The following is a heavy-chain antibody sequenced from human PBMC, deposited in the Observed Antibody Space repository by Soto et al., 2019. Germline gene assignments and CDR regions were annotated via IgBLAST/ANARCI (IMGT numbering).Heavy chain of an antibody. V-gene: IGHV4-31*03. Sequence: SETLSLTCTVSGGSISSGGYYWSWIRQHPGKGLEWIGYIYYSGSTYYNPSLKSRVTISVDTSKNQFSLKLSSVTAADTAVYYCASASAWGSSWYGSFDYWCQGTLVTVSS. CDR3: ASASAWGSSWYGSFDY. CDR2: IYYSGST. CDR1: GGSISSGGYY. J-gene: IGHJ4*02. D-gene: IGHD6-13*01.